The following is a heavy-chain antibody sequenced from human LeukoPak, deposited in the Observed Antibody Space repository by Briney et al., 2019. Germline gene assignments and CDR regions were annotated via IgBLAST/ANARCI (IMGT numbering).Heavy chain of an antibody. CDR1: GGSNSSSSYY. Sequence: SETLSLTCTVSGGSNSSSSYYWGWIRQPPGKGLEWIGSIYYSGSTYYNPSLKSRVTISVDTSKNQFSLKLSSVTAADTAVYYCARVTYYDFWSGYSSNFDYWGQGTLVTVSS. V-gene: IGHV4-39*01. CDR3: ARVTYYDFWSGYSSNFDY. D-gene: IGHD3-3*01. J-gene: IGHJ4*02. CDR2: IYYSGST.